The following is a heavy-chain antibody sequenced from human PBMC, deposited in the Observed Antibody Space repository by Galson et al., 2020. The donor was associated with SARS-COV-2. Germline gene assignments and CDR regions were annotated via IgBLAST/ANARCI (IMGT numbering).Heavy chain of an antibody. CDR2: TTTYNGNT. D-gene: IGHD2-2*01. Sequence: GESLEIPCNASCYTFTNYAISWVRQAPGQGRVWMGWTTTYNGNTNYAQKFQGRVTMTTDASTSTAYMELRSLGSDDTALYYCARDTSGYYFDYWGQGTLVTVSS. CDR3: ARDTSGYYFDY. V-gene: IGHV1-18*01. J-gene: IGHJ4*02. CDR1: CYTFTNYA.